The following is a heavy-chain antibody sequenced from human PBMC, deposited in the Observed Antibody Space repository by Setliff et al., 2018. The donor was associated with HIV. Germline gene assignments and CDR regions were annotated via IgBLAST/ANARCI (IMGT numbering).Heavy chain of an antibody. V-gene: IGHV4-39*07. CDR1: GGSLNSGTYY. J-gene: IGHJ3*02. Sequence: LSLTCTVSGGSLNSGTYYWGWIRQPPGKGLEWIGSIYHSGSTYYNPSLKSRVTISVDTSKNQFSLKLSSVTAADTAVYYCASSIVVDAFDIWGQGTMVTVSS. D-gene: IGHD2-21*01. CDR3: ASSIVVDAFDI. CDR2: IYHSGST.